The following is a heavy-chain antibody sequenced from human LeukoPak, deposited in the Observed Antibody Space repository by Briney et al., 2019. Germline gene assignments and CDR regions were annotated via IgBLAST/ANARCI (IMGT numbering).Heavy chain of an antibody. CDR3: ARGRASAVWGVTRGAFDY. D-gene: IGHD2-8*01. V-gene: IGHV4-34*01. J-gene: IGHJ4*02. Sequence: SETLSLTCAVYGGSCRGYYWSWIRQPPGKGLEWMGEINHSGRTNYNPSLKSRVTISVDTSKNQFSLKLSSVTAADTAVYYCARGRASAVWGVTRGAFDYWGQGTLVTVSS. CDR2: INHSGRT. CDR1: GGSCRGYY.